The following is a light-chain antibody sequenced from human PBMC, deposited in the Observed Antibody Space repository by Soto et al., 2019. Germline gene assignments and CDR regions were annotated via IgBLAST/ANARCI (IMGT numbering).Light chain of an antibody. CDR2: DDS. V-gene: IGKV3-11*01. J-gene: IGKJ5*01. CDR1: HTVTDY. CDR3: HQRSDWPLIR. Sequence: EIVLTQAPATLSLSPGQRATLSCRASHTVTDYVAWYQQKPGQSPRLLIYDDSNRATGVPARFSGSGSGTDFTLTISSLEPEDFAVYYCHQRSDWPLIRFGQGGRPEIK.